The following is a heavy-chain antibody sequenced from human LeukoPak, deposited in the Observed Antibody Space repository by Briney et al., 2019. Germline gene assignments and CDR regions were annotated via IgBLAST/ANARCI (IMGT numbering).Heavy chain of an antibody. CDR3: ARDTIAMVRGVIRKNWFDP. V-gene: IGHV4-4*07. CDR2: IYTSGST. J-gene: IGHJ5*02. CDR1: GGSISSYY. Sequence: SETLSLTCTVSGGSISSYYWSWIRQPAGKGLEWIGRIYTSGSTNYNPSLKSRVTMSVDTSKNQFSLKLSSVTAADTAVYYCARDTIAMVRGVIRKNWFDPWGQGTLVTVSS. D-gene: IGHD3-10*01.